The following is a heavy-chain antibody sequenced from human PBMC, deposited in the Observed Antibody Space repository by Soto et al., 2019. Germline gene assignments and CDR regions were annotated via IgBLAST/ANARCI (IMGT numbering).Heavy chain of an antibody. D-gene: IGHD2-2*01. CDR2: FIAMLGTP. Sequence: SVKVSCKASGGTLCSQGIAWVRQATGEGLEWMGGFIAMLGTPTYAKKVQGRATISADESLTSSYLELRSLSSEDTGVYFCPRGAMSNFDYWGQGTVVTVSS. CDR3: PRGAMSNFDY. J-gene: IGHJ4*02. CDR1: GGTLCSQG. V-gene: IGHV1-69*13.